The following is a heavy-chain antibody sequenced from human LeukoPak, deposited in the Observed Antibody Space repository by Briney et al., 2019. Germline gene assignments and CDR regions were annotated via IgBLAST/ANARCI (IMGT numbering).Heavy chain of an antibody. J-gene: IGHJ4*02. CDR2: IYYSGST. V-gene: IGHV4-59*01. CDR1: GGSISSYY. Sequence: SETLSLTCTVSGGSISSYYWSWIRQPPGKGLEYIGYIYYSGSTNYNPPLQSRVTISVDTSKNQFSLKLSSVTTADTAVYYCARMYSSSPYYFDYWGQGTLVTVSS. CDR3: ARMYSSSPYYFDY. D-gene: IGHD6-6*01.